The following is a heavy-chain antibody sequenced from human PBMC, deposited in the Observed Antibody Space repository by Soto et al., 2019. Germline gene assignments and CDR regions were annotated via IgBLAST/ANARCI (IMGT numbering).Heavy chain of an antibody. J-gene: IGHJ5*02. CDR2: IYYSGST. Sequence: SETLSLTCTVSGGSISSYYWSWIRQPPGKGLEWIGYIYYSGSTNYNPSLKSRVTISVDTSKSQFSLKLSSVTAADTAVYYCARNHYDSSGYYLALDPWGQGTLVTVSS. CDR1: GGSISSYY. CDR3: ARNHYDSSGYYLALDP. V-gene: IGHV4-59*01. D-gene: IGHD3-22*01.